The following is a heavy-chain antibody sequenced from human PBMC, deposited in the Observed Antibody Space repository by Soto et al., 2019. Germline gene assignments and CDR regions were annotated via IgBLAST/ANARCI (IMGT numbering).Heavy chain of an antibody. CDR1: GFTFSNAW. CDR3: TTSEYSSRWSGDY. V-gene: IGHV3-15*01. D-gene: IGHD6-13*01. Sequence: EVQLVESGGGLVKPGGSLRLSCAASGFTFSNAWMSWVRQAPGKGLEWVGRIKSKTDGGTTDYAAPVKGRFTISSDDSKNTLYLQMTSLKTAATAVYYCTTSEYSSRWSGDYWGQGTMVTVSS. J-gene: IGHJ4*02. CDR2: IKSKTDGGTT.